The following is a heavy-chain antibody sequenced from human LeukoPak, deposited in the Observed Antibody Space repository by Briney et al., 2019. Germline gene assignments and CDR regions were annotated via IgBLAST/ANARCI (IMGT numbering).Heavy chain of an antibody. CDR1: GGSVSSYY. V-gene: IGHV4-59*08. CDR2: IHYSGSS. D-gene: IGHD2-15*01. CDR3: ARRKGCSGGSCYGDTFNY. J-gene: IGHJ4*02. Sequence: SETLSLTCTVSGGSVSSYYWSWIRQPPGKGLEWIAYIHYSGSSYYNPFLKSRVTISVETSKNQFSLKLSSVTAADTAVYYCARRKGCSGGSCYGDTFNYWGQGTLVTVSS.